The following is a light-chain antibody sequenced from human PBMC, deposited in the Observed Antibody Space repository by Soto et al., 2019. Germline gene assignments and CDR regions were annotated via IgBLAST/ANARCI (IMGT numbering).Light chain of an antibody. V-gene: IGKV3-15*01. CDR2: GAS. J-gene: IGKJ1*01. Sequence: DIVMTQSPVTLSVSPGERVTLFCRASQSIGTNLAWHQQRPGQAPRLLIYGASVRATGVTARFSGSGSGADFTLTISSLQSEDFAVYYCQHYYYWPPWTFGKGTKVEIK. CDR1: QSIGTN. CDR3: QHYYYWPPWT.